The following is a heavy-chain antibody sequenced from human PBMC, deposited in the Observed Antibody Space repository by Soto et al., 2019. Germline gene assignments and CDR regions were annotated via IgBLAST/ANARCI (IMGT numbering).Heavy chain of an antibody. V-gene: IGHV3-21*01. D-gene: IGHD3-16*01. CDR1: GFTFSDYA. Sequence: GGSLRLSCAASGFTFSDYAMTWVRQAPGKGLEWLSSISSSSSYIYYADSVKGRFTISRDNAKNSLYLQMNSLRAEDTAVYYCARGDYYYGMDVWGQGTTVTVSS. CDR2: ISSSSSYI. CDR3: ARGDYYYGMDV. J-gene: IGHJ6*02.